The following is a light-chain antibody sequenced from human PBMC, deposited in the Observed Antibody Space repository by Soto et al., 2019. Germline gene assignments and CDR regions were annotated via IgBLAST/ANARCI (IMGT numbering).Light chain of an antibody. CDR1: QGISNY. CDR2: AAS. J-gene: IGKJ5*01. Sequence: DIQLTQSPSFLSASVGDRVTITCRASQGISNYVLWYQQKPGKAPKLLIYAASTLQSGVASRFSGSGSGTEFTLTISSLQPEDFAIYYCQHLDSYPITCGQGTRLEIK. CDR3: QHLDSYPIT. V-gene: IGKV1-9*01.